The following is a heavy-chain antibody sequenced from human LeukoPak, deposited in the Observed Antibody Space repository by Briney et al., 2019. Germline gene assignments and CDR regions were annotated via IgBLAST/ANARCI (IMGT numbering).Heavy chain of an antibody. V-gene: IGHV4-59*12. Sequence: ASETLSLTCTVSGDSFIGSYWSWIRQAPGQGLEWIGYIYYPVDTNYNPSLQSRVTISVDISKKQFSLRLTSVTAADTAVYYCAREGAVPGIDPWGQGTLVTVSS. CDR2: IYYPVDT. CDR1: GDSFIGSY. D-gene: IGHD3-16*01. J-gene: IGHJ5*02. CDR3: AREGAVPGIDP.